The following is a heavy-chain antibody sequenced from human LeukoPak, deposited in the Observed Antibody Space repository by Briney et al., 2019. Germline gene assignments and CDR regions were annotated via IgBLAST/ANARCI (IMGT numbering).Heavy chain of an antibody. J-gene: IGHJ4*02. CDR1: GYSFTGYW. Sequence: GESLKISCKGSGYSFTGYWIGWVRQAPGKGLEWVSAISGSGGSTYYADSVKGRFTISRDNAKNSLYLQMNSLRAEDTAVYYCAREREGGSYWPLPGQEYDYWGQGTLVTVSS. V-gene: IGHV3-23*01. D-gene: IGHD1-26*01. CDR3: AREREGGSYWPLPGQEYDY. CDR2: ISGSGGST.